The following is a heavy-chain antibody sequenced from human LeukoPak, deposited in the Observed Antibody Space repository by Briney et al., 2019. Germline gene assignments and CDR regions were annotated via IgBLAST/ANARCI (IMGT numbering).Heavy chain of an antibody. CDR3: ARGPYYYDSSGD. V-gene: IGHV4-39*01. CDR2: IYYSGST. D-gene: IGHD3-22*01. J-gene: IGHJ4*02. CDR1: GGSISSSSYY. Sequence: SETLSLTCTVSGGSISSSSYYWGWIRQPPGKGLEWTGSIYYSGSTYYNPSLKSRFTISVDTSKNQFSLKLSSVTAADTAVYYCARGPYYYDSSGDWGQGTLVTVSS.